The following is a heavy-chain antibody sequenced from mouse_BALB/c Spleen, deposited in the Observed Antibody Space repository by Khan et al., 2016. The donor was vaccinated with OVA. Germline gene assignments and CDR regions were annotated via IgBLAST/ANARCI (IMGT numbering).Heavy chain of an antibody. CDR2: INPSNGYT. CDR3: IRAGAYHRTDGWFAY. V-gene: IGHV1-4*01. J-gene: IGHJ3*01. CDR1: GYTFTSYT. Sequence: QIQLVQSGAELARPGASVKMSCKASGYTFTSYTIHWIKLRPGQGLEWIGYINPSNGYTNYNQKFTDKATLTADKSSTTAYMQLSSLTSDDSAVYYYIRAGAYHRTDGWFAYWGQGTLVTVSA.